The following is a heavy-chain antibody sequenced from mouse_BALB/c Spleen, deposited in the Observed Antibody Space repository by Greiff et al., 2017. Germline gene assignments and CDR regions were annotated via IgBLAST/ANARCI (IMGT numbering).Heavy chain of an antibody. CDR1: GFTFSSYG. D-gene: IGHD6-1*01. V-gene: IGHV5-6*01. CDR2: ISSGGSYT. Sequence: EVKLVESGGDLVKPGGSLKLSCAASGFTFSSYGMSWVRQTPDKRLEWVATISSGGSYTYYPDSVKGRFTISRDNAKNTLYLQMSSLKSEDTAMYYCARHREPSPSYAMDYWGQGTSVTVSS. CDR3: ARHREPSPSYAMDY. J-gene: IGHJ4*01.